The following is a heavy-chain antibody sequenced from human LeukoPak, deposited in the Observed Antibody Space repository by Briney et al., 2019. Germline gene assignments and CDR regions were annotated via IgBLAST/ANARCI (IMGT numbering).Heavy chain of an antibody. CDR1: GGSIISYY. Sequence: SETLSLTFTVSGGSIISYYWIWIRHPPGKGLEWILDIYYSGSTYYNPSLKSGVTISVDTSKNQFSLKLRSVTAADTAVYYCARASSGWSIFDYWGQGTLVTVSS. CDR2: IYYSGST. CDR3: ARASSGWSIFDY. D-gene: IGHD6-19*01. V-gene: IGHV4-59*01. J-gene: IGHJ4*02.